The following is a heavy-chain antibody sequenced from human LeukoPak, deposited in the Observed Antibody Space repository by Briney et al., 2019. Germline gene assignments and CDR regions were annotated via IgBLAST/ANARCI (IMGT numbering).Heavy chain of an antibody. Sequence: GGSLRLSCAASGFTFSSYGMHWVRQATGKGLEWVAVISYDGSNKYYADSVKGRFTISRDNSKNTLYLQMNSLRAEDTAVYYCAKARAIVDAFDIWGQGTMVTVSS. V-gene: IGHV3-30*18. D-gene: IGHD3-22*01. CDR2: ISYDGSNK. J-gene: IGHJ3*02. CDR3: AKARAIVDAFDI. CDR1: GFTFSSYG.